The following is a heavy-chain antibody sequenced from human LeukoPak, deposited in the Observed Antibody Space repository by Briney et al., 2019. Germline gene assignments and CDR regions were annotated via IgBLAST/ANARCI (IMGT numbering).Heavy chain of an antibody. Sequence: SETLPLTCTVSGGSISSADYSWSWIRQPPGKGLEWIGYIYYSGSTYYNPSLKSRVTISVDTSKNQFSLRLSSVTAADTAVYYCARAKSQRGYTYGPHTYFDYWGQGTLVTVSS. CDR2: IYYSGST. CDR3: ARAKSQRGYTYGPHTYFDY. J-gene: IGHJ4*02. V-gene: IGHV4-30-4*01. D-gene: IGHD5-18*01. CDR1: GGSISSADYS.